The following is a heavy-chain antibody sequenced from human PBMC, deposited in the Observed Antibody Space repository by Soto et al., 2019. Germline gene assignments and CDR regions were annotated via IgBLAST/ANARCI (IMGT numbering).Heavy chain of an antibody. J-gene: IGHJ5*02. CDR1: GGSISGYY. Sequence: SETLSLTCTVSGGSISGYYWSWIRQPPGKGLEWIGNIYYSGTTNYNPSLKSRVTISVDTSKNQFSLKLSSVTAADTAVYYCASGDYDFWSGYNERNWFDPWGQGTLVTVSS. CDR3: ASGDYDFWSGYNERNWFDP. D-gene: IGHD3-3*01. V-gene: IGHV4-59*01. CDR2: IYYSGTT.